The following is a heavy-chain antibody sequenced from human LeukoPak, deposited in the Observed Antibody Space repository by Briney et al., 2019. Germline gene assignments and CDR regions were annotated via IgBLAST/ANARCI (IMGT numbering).Heavy chain of an antibody. CDR2: INHSGST. J-gene: IGHJ3*02. CDR3: ARVDTIFGVVIYDTFDI. D-gene: IGHD3-3*01. V-gene: IGHV4-34*01. CDR1: GGSFSGYY. Sequence: SETLSLTCAVYGGSFSGYYWSWIRQPPGKGLEWIGEINHSGSTNYNPSLKSRVTISVDTSKNQFSLKLSSVTAADTAVYYCARVDTIFGVVIYDTFDIWGQGTMVTVSS.